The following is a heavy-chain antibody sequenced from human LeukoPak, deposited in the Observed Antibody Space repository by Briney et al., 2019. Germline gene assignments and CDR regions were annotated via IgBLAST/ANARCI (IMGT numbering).Heavy chain of an antibody. J-gene: IGHJ4*02. CDR3: AAAGDY. D-gene: IGHD3-10*01. CDR2: ITGGGGST. Sequence: GGSLRLSCAASGFTFISYAMTWVRQAPGKGLDWVSTITGGGGSTYYADSVRGRFTISRDNSKNTLYLQMNSLRAEDTAVYYCAAAGDYWGQGTLVTVSS. V-gene: IGHV3-23*01. CDR1: GFTFISYA.